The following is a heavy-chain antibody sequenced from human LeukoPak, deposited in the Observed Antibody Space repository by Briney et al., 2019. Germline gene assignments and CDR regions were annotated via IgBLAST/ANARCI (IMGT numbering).Heavy chain of an antibody. CDR2: IASDGSHT. CDR3: ARERQDTVIHSGAFDI. J-gene: IGHJ3*02. Sequence: PGRSLRLSCAASGFTFSNYFMHWVRQAPGKGQEWVADIASDGSHTFYVESVKGRFTISRDNSKNTLYLQMNSLRAEDTAVYFCARERQDTVIHSGAFDIWGQGTMVTVSS. CDR1: GFTFSNYF. D-gene: IGHD2-21*02. V-gene: IGHV3-30*04.